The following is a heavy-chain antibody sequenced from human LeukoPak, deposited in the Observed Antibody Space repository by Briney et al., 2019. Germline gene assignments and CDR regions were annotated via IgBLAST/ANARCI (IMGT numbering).Heavy chain of an antibody. V-gene: IGHV3-11*01. D-gene: IGHD3-10*01. CDR1: GFTFSDYY. CDR3: ARDPDAGDAFDI. CDR2: ISSSGSTI. Sequence: GGSLRLSCAASGFTFSDYYMSWIRQAPGKGLEWVLYISSSGSTIYYADSVKGRFTISRDNAKNSLYLQMNSLRAEDTAVYYCARDPDAGDAFDIWGQGTMVTVSP. J-gene: IGHJ3*02.